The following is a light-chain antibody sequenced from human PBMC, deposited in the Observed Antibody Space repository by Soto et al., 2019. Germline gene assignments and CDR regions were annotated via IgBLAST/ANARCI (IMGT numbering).Light chain of an antibody. V-gene: IGKV3-20*01. CDR3: QHYDSLPIT. CDR2: DAS. J-gene: IGKJ5*01. Sequence: IVLTQSPGTLSLSPGERATLSCRASQSISSSYLAWYQQKRGQAPRLLIYDASNRATGIPDRFSGSGSGTDFTLTISRLEPEDFAVFYCQHYDSLPITFGQGTRLEIK. CDR1: QSISSSY.